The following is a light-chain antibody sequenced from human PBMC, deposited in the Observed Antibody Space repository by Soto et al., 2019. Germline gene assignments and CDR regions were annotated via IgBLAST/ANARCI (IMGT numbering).Light chain of an antibody. CDR1: QRVSSNY. V-gene: IGKV3-20*01. J-gene: IGKJ2*01. Sequence: EIVLTQSPGTLSSSPGERATLSCRASQRVSSNYLAWYQQKPGQPPRLLIYGAFTRATGIPDRFSGSGSGTNFPLHLSRPEPDDFAVYFCQRYGGSLPFTFGQGTKVEI. CDR2: GAF. CDR3: QRYGGSLPFT.